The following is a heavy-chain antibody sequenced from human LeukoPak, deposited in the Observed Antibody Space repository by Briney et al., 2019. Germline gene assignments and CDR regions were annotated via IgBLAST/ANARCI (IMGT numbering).Heavy chain of an antibody. V-gene: IGHV3-7*01. CDR2: IKQDGSEK. CDR3: ARDSAVAGRAFDI. CDR1: GFTFNSYW. J-gene: IGHJ3*02. D-gene: IGHD6-19*01. Sequence: SGGSLRLSCAASGFTFNSYWMSWVRQAPGKGLEWVANIKQDGSEKYYVDSVKGRFTISRDNAKNSLYLQMNSLRAEDAAVYYCARDSAVAGRAFDIWGQGTMVTVSS.